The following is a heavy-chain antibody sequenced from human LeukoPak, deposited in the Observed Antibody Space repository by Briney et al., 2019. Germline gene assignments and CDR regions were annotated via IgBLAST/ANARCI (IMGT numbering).Heavy chain of an antibody. CDR3: ARDGTSGYFPWYLDL. CDR1: GASISSYY. V-gene: IGHV4-59*01. CDR2: IYYSGST. D-gene: IGHD3-22*01. J-gene: IGHJ2*01. Sequence: PSETLSPTCTVSGASISSYYWSWIRQPPGKGLEWIGYIYYSGSTNYSPSLQSRVTISVDTSRNQFSLKLTSVTAADTAVYYCARDGTSGYFPWYLDLWGRGTLVTVSS.